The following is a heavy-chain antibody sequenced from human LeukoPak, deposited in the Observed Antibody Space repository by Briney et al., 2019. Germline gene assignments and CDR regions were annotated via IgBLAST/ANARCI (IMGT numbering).Heavy chain of an antibody. CDR2: IYYSGST. CDR3: ARQDIVGAIDAFDI. D-gene: IGHD5-12*01. Sequence: SSETLSLTCTVSGVSISSSSYYWGWIRQPPGKGLEWIGSIYYSGSTYYNPSLKSRVTISVDTSKNQFSLKLSSVTAADTAVYYCARQDIVGAIDAFDIWGQGTMVTVSS. J-gene: IGHJ3*02. CDR1: GVSISSSSYY. V-gene: IGHV4-39*01.